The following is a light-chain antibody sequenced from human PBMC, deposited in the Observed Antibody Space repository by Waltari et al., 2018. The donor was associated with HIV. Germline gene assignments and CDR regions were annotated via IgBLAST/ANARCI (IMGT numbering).Light chain of an antibody. CDR3: SSYTRSSTYV. Sequence: QSTLTQPVSVSGSPGQSTTIYCTGTSSDVFTYNYVSWYQQHPDRAPKLMIYEVSNRPSGVSNRFSGSKSGNTASLTISGLQAEDEADYYCSSYTRSSTYVFGTGTKVTVL. J-gene: IGLJ1*01. V-gene: IGLV2-14*01. CDR2: EVS. CDR1: SSDVFTYNY.